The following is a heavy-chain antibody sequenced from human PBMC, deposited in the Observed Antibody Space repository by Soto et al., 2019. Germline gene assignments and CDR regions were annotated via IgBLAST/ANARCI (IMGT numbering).Heavy chain of an antibody. CDR3: ARVGPANYYDSSGYYSPLDY. Sequence: QVQLVQSGAEVKKPGSSVKVSCKASGDTFSSYAINWVRQAPGQGLEWMGGIIPMFGTANYAQKFKGRVTITAVESTSTVYMELSSLRSEDTAVYYCARVGPANYYDSSGYYSPLDYWGQGTLVTVSS. J-gene: IGHJ4*02. CDR1: GDTFSSYA. V-gene: IGHV1-69*01. CDR2: IIPMFGTA. D-gene: IGHD3-22*01.